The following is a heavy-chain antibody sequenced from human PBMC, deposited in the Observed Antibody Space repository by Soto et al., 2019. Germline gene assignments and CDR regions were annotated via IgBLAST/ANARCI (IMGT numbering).Heavy chain of an antibody. D-gene: IGHD2-2*01. CDR2: IYPGDSDT. CDR3: ARFRDIVVVPAAIEPPNYGMDV. J-gene: IGHJ6*02. Sequence: PGESLKISCKGSGYSFTSYWIGWVRQMPGKGLEWMGIIYPGDSDTRYSPSFQGQVTISADTSISTAYMELSRLRSDDTAVYYCARFRDIVVVPAAIEPPNYGMDVWGQGTTVTVSS. V-gene: IGHV5-51*01. CDR1: GYSFTSYW.